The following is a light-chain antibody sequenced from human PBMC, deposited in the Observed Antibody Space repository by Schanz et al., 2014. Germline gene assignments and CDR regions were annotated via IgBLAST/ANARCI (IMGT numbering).Light chain of an antibody. Sequence: DIQMTQSPSSLSASVEDRVTITCRASQSISSYLNWYQQKPGKAPKLLIYAASSLQSGVPSRFSGSGSGTDFTLTISSLQPEDFATYYCQQGNSFPFTFGPGTKVDIK. V-gene: IGKV1-39*01. CDR3: QQGNSFPFT. CDR2: AAS. J-gene: IGKJ3*01. CDR1: QSISSY.